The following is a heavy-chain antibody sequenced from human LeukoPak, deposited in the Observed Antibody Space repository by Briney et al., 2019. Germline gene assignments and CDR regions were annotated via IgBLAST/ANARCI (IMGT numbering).Heavy chain of an antibody. Sequence: PSETLSLTCTVSGGSISSSGYYWGWIRQPPGKGLEWIGSIYYSGSTYYNPSLKSRVTISVDTSKNQFSLKLSSVTAADTAVYYCARDSLSRYSSSSDWFDPWGQGTLVTVSS. CDR2: IYYSGST. J-gene: IGHJ5*02. V-gene: IGHV4-39*02. D-gene: IGHD6-6*01. CDR3: ARDSLSRYSSSSDWFDP. CDR1: GGSISSSGYY.